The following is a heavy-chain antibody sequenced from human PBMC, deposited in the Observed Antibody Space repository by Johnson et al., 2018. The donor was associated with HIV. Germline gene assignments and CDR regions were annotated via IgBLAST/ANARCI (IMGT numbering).Heavy chain of an antibody. CDR3: ASPYSADAFDI. V-gene: IGHV3-23*04. CDR1: GFTFSSYA. D-gene: IGHD5-18*01. CDR2: ISGSGSTI. J-gene: IGHJ3*02. Sequence: EVQLVESGGGLVQPGRSLRLSCAASGFTFSSYAMSWVRQAPGKGLEWVSAISGSGSTIYYADSVKGRFTISRDNAKNSLYLQMNSLRAEDTAVYYCASPYSADAFDIWGQGTMVTVSS.